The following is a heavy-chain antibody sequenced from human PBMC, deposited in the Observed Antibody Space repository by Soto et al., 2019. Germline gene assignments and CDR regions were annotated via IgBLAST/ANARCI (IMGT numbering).Heavy chain of an antibody. CDR2: IIPIFGTA. CDR3: AIFTVAARPAYYVMDC. J-gene: IGHJ6*02. V-gene: IGHV1-69*13. D-gene: IGHD6-6*01. CDR1: GGTFRSSA. Sequence: SVKVACKASGGTFRSSAISWVRQAPGQGLEWMGGIIPIFGTANYAQKCQGRVTITADESTSTAYMELSSLRSEDTAVYYCAIFTVAARPAYYVMDCWGQGPTVTVSS.